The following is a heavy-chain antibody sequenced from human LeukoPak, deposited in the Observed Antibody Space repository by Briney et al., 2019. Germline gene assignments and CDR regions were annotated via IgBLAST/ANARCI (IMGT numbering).Heavy chain of an antibody. D-gene: IGHD3-10*01. CDR2: IYTSGST. CDR3: AREVDYYGSGSLDY. J-gene: IGHJ4*02. Sequence: PSETLSLTCTVSGGSISSYYWSWIRQPAGKGLEWIGRIYTSGSTNYNPSLKSRVTMSVDTSKNQFSLKLSSVTAADTAVYYCAREVDYYGSGSLDYWGQGTLVTVSS. V-gene: IGHV4-4*07. CDR1: GGSISSYY.